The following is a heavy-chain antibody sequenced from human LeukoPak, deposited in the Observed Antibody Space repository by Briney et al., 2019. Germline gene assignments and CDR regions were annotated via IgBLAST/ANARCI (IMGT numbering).Heavy chain of an antibody. Sequence: PGGSLRLSCAASGFTFSNAWMSWVRQAPGKGLEWVGRIKSKTDGGTTDYAAPVKGRFTISRDDSKNTLYLQMNSLKTEDTAVYYCTTPPDFEYSSSSGGFDYWGQGTLVTVSS. D-gene: IGHD6-6*01. V-gene: IGHV3-15*01. CDR2: IKSKTDGGTT. CDR3: TTPPDFEYSSSSGGFDY. J-gene: IGHJ4*02. CDR1: GFTFSNAW.